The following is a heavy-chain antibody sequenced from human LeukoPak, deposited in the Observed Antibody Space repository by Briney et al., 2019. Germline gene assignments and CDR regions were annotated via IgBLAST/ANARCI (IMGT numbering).Heavy chain of an antibody. V-gene: IGHV1-2*02. Sequence: ASVKVSCKASGYTFIDFYMHWVRQAPGQGLEWMGWINPNSGDTNYAQKFQGRVTMTRDTSISTAYMELSRLRSDDTAVYYCARDLGYYYDSSGYSPIDYWGQGTLVTVSS. CDR3: ARDLGYYYDSSGYSPIDY. CDR1: GYTFIDFY. J-gene: IGHJ4*02. D-gene: IGHD3-22*01. CDR2: INPNSGDT.